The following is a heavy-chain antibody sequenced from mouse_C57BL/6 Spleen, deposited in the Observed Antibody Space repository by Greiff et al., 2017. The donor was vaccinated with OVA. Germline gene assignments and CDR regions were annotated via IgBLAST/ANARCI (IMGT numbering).Heavy chain of an antibody. Sequence: QVQLQQSGAELVRPGASVKLSCKASGYTFTDYYINWVKQRPGQGLEWIARIYPGSGNTYYNEKFKGKATLTAEKSSSTAYMQLSSLTSEDSAVYFCAREKIYYGNTGSDYWGQGTTLTVSS. V-gene: IGHV1-76*01. CDR3: AREKIYYGNTGSDY. D-gene: IGHD2-1*01. CDR2: IYPGSGNT. J-gene: IGHJ2*01. CDR1: GYTFTDYY.